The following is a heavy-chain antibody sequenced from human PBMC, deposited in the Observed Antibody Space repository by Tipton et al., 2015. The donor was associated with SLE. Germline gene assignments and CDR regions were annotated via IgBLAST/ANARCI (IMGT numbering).Heavy chain of an antibody. CDR3: TAKKWELCIDY. Sequence: SLRLSCAGSGFTFSNAWMFWVRQAPGKGLEWVGRILREVGGGTTDYGAPVKGRITISRDDSKKMLYLQRNSLTAEGRAVYYCTAKKWELCIDYWGQGTLGTVSS. CDR1: GFTFSNAW. CDR2: ILREVGGGTT. D-gene: IGHD1-26*01. V-gene: IGHV3-15*01. J-gene: IGHJ4*02.